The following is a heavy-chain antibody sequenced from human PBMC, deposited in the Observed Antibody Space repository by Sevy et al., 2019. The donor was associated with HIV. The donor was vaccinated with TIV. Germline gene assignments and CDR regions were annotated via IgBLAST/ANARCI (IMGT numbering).Heavy chain of an antibody. D-gene: IGHD3-22*01. Sequence: GGSLRLSCAASGFTFSSYWMSWVRQAPGKGLEWVANIKQDGSEKYYVDSVKGRFTISRDNAKKSLYLKMNSLRAEDTAVYYCAKDYYDSSGYYYPPTYYFDYWGQGTLVTVSS. J-gene: IGHJ4*02. CDR2: IKQDGSEK. V-gene: IGHV3-7*01. CDR1: GFTFSSYW. CDR3: AKDYYDSSGYYYPPTYYFDY.